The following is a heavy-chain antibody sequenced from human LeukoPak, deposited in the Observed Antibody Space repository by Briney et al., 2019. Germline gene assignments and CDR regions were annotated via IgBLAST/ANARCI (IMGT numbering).Heavy chain of an antibody. Sequence: SVKVSCKASGGTFISYAISWVRQAPGQGLEWMGGIIPIFGTANYAQKFQGRVTITADESTSTAYMELSSLRSEDTAVYYCARDPGYYDSSGSYFDYWGQGTLVTVSS. CDR3: ARDPGYYDSSGSYFDY. CDR1: GGTFISYA. D-gene: IGHD3-22*01. V-gene: IGHV1-69*13. J-gene: IGHJ4*02. CDR2: IIPIFGTA.